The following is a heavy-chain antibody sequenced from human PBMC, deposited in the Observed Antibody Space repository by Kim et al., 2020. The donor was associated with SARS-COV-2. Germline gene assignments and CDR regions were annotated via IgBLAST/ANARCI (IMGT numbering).Heavy chain of an antibody. Sequence: GGSLRLSCAASGFTFNKHGMHWVRQAPGKGLEWVAVIWFDGTNKYYTDSVKGRFTISRDNSKNTLYLQMDRLRAEDTAVYYCARVIHPIDYCSTPSCYTGGFVNWGQGTLVTVSS. CDR1: GFTFNKHG. CDR3: ARVIHPIDYCSTPSCYTGGFVN. CDR2: IWFDGTNK. J-gene: IGHJ4*02. D-gene: IGHD2-2*02. V-gene: IGHV3-33*01.